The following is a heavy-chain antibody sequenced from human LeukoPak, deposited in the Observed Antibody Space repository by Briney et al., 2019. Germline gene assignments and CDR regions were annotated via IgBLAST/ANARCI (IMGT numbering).Heavy chain of an antibody. V-gene: IGHV3-21*01. CDR1: GFTFSRYS. Sequence: GGSLRLSCTASGFTFSRYSMNWVRQAPGKGLEWISSISTGSTYINFADSVKGRFTISRDNAKNSLYLQMSSLRAEDTAVYYCETYDSAGRGYWGQGTLVTVFS. J-gene: IGHJ4*02. CDR3: ETYDSAGRGY. D-gene: IGHD3-22*01. CDR2: ISTGSTYI.